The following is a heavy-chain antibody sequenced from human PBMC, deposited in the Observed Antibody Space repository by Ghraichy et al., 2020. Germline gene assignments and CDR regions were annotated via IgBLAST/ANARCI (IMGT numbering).Heavy chain of an antibody. V-gene: IGHV3-23*01. CDR1: GFTFSSYA. Sequence: GGSLRLSCAASGFTFSSYAMSWVRQAPGKGLEWVSAIIGSGGSTYYADSVKGRFTISSDNSKNTLYLQMNSLRAEDTAVYYCAKTSATFGSKYFDYWGQGAMVTVSS. CDR3: AKTSATFGSKYFDY. J-gene: IGHJ4*02. D-gene: IGHD3-10*01. CDR2: IIGSGGST.